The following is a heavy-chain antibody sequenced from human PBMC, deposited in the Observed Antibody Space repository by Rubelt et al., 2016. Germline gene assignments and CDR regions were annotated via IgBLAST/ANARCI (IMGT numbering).Heavy chain of an antibody. J-gene: IGHJ4*02. V-gene: IGHV1-18*01. D-gene: IGHD4-11*01. CDR1: GYTFTSYG. Sequence: QVQLVQSGAEVKKPGASVKVSCKASGYTFTSYGLSWVRLAPGQGLEWVGWISAHNGNTKSAQKFQGRVTMTTDSATRTAFLDLKSLRSDDTAIYYCARGAVDSYYLLWGQGTPVSDS. CDR3: ARGAVDSYYLL. CDR2: ISAHNGNT.